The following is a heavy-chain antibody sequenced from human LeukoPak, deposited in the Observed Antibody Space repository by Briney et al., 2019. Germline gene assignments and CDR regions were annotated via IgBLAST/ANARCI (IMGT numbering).Heavy chain of an antibody. CDR2: ISAYNGNT. D-gene: IGHD4-17*01. V-gene: IGHV1-18*01. CDR1: GYTFTSYG. Sequence: ASVKVSCKASGYTFTSYGISWVRQAPGQGLEWMGWISAYNGNTNYAQKLQGRVTMTTDTSTSTAYMELRSLRSDDTAVYYCARGHKAEGYGDLKDFGYWGQGTLVTVSS. J-gene: IGHJ4*02. CDR3: ARGHKAEGYGDLKDFGY.